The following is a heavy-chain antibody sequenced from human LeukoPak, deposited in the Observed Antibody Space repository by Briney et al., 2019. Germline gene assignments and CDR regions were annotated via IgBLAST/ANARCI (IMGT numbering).Heavy chain of an antibody. CDR3: AKGDSSSWQLDY. Sequence: ERSLRLSCAASRFTFSSYGMHWVHQAPGKGLEWVAVISYDGRNKDYADSVKGRFTISRDNSKNTLYLQMNSLRVEDTAVYYCAKGDSSSWQLDYWGQGTLVTVSS. CDR2: ISYDGRNK. V-gene: IGHV3-30*18. CDR1: RFTFSSYG. J-gene: IGHJ4*02. D-gene: IGHD6-13*01.